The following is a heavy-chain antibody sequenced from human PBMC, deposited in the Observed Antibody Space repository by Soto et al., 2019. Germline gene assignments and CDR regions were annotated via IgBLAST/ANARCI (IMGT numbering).Heavy chain of an antibody. D-gene: IGHD2-8*01. CDR1: GDSVSSNSAA. Sequence: RSQTLSLTCAISGDSVSSNSAAWNWIRQSPSRGLEWLGRTYYRSKWYNDYAVSVKSRITINPDTSKNQFSLQLNSVTPEDTAVYYCARVASAGVCRYCTNGVCYNGMDVWGQGTTVTVSS. J-gene: IGHJ6*02. CDR2: TYYRSKWYN. CDR3: ARVASAGVCRYCTNGVCYNGMDV. V-gene: IGHV6-1*01.